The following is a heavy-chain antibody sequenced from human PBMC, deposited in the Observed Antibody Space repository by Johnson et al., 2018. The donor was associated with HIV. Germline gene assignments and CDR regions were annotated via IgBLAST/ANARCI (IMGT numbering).Heavy chain of an antibody. CDR2: ISYDGSNK. CDR3: AKGRYSSSWYLAGAFDI. J-gene: IGHJ3*02. D-gene: IGHD6-13*01. CDR1: GLTFSSYA. Sequence: QVQLVESGGGVVQPGRSLRLSCAASGLTFSSYAMHWVRQAPGKGLEWVAVISYDGSNKYYADSVKGRFTLSRDNSKNTRYLQMKSLRAEDTAVYYCAKGRYSSSWYLAGAFDIWGRGTMVTVSS. V-gene: IGHV3-30*04.